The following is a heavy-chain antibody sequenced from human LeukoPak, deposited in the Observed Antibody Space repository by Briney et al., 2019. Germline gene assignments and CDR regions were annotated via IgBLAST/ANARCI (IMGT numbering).Heavy chain of an antibody. J-gene: IGHJ4*02. CDR1: GGSISSGGYY. CDR3: ARVRGSGWEYYFDY. CDR2: IYYSGST. V-gene: IGHV4-31*03. D-gene: IGHD6-19*01. Sequence: SETLSLTCTVSGGSISSGGYYWSWIRQHPGKGLEWIGYIYYSGSTYYNPSLKSRVTISVDTSKNQFSLKLSSVTAADTAVHYCARVRGSGWEYYFDYWGQGTLVTVSS.